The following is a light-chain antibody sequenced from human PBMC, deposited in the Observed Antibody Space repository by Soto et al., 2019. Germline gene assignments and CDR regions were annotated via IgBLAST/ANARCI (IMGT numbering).Light chain of an antibody. CDR1: QNVYNN. CDR2: DAS. CDR3: QQCRNWPLT. J-gene: IGKJ4*01. Sequence: EIVMTQSPATLSVSPGEGATLSCKASQNVYNNLAWYQRRPGQPPRLLIYDASTRATGISARFSGSGYGTEFTLTISSLQSEDFAVYFCQQCRNWPLTFGGGTKV. V-gene: IGKV3-15*01.